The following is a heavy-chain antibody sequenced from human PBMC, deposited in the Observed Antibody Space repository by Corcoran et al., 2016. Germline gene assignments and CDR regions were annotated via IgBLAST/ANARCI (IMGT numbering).Heavy chain of an antibody. D-gene: IGHD3-22*01. J-gene: IGHJ3*02. CDR2: IKSKTDGGTT. CDR1: GFTFSNAW. V-gene: IGHV3-15*07. CDR3: STYSRITMLVKAFDI. Sequence: EVQLVESGGGLVTPGASLRLSCAASGFTFSNAWMTWVRQAPGKGLEWVGRIKSKTDGGTTDYAAPVKGKFTISRDDSKNTLYLQMNSLKTEDTAVYYCSTYSRITMLVKAFDIWGQGTMVTVSS.